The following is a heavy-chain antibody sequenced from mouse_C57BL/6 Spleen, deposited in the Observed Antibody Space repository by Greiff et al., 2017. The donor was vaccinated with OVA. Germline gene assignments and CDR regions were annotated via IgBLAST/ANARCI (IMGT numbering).Heavy chain of an antibody. V-gene: IGHV5-17*01. J-gene: IGHJ2*01. CDR3: ARLGWDYEGY. CDR1: GFTFSDYG. Sequence: EVKLVESGGGLVKPGGSLKLSCAASGFTFSDYGMHWVRQAPEKGLEWVAYISSGSSTIYYADTVKGRFTISRDNAKNTLFLQMTSLRSEDTATYYCARLGWDYEGYWGQGTTLTVST. CDR2: ISSGSSTI. D-gene: IGHD2-4*01.